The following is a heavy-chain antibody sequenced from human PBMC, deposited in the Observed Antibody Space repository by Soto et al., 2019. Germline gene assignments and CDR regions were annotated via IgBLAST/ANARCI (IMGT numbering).Heavy chain of an antibody. Sequence: GGSLRLSCSASGFTFSNYAMHWVRQAPGKGLEYVSAISNNGGTTYYADSVKGRFTISRDNSRNTLYLQMSSLRAEDTAVYYCVKDSGSWYYFDYWGQGTLVTVSS. CDR1: GFTFSNYA. CDR3: VKDSGSWYYFDY. CDR2: ISNNGGTT. J-gene: IGHJ4*02. V-gene: IGHV3-64D*06. D-gene: IGHD6-13*01.